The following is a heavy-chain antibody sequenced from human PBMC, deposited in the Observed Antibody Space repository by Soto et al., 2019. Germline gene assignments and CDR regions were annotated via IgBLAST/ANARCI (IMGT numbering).Heavy chain of an antibody. Sequence: SVKVSCKAPGGIFSSYVINCVRQAPGQGLEWMGGFNPILKTADHAQTFQGRVTITADESTSTAYMELSSLRSEDTAVYYCARDGYSSSWYEPDAFDIWGQGTMVTVSS. D-gene: IGHD6-13*01. V-gene: IGHV1-69*13. CDR1: GGIFSSYV. CDR2: FNPILKTA. J-gene: IGHJ3*02. CDR3: ARDGYSSSWYEPDAFDI.